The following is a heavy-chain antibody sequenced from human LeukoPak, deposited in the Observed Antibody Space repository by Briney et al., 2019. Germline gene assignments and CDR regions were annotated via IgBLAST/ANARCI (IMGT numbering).Heavy chain of an antibody. Sequence: SNYYMNSVKGRFTISRDNSKTTLYLQMNSLRAEDTAVYYCAKSFLTGYSLFDSWGQGTLVTVSS. D-gene: IGHD3-9*01. J-gene: IGHJ4*02. V-gene: IGHV3-23*01. CDR3: AKSFLTGYSLFDS. CDR2: SN.